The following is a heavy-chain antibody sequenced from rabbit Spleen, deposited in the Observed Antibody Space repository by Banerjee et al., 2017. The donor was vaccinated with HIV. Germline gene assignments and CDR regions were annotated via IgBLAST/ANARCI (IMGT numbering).Heavy chain of an antibody. J-gene: IGHJ6*01. CDR3: ARDAGTSFSTYGMDL. CDR1: GFDFSSSYY. D-gene: IGHD8-1*01. CDR2: INAITGKA. V-gene: IGHV1S40*01. Sequence: QSLEESGGGLVQPEGSLTLTCKASGFDFSSSYYMCWVRQAPGKGLDWIACINAITGKAVYANWAKGRFTFSKTSSTTVTLQMTSLTAADTATYFCARDAGTSFSTYGMDLWGQGTLVTVS.